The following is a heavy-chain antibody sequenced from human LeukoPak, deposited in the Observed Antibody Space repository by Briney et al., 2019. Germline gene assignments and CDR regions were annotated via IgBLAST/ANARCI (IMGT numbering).Heavy chain of an antibody. J-gene: IGHJ4*02. V-gene: IGHV1-18*01. D-gene: IGHD1-26*01. Sequence: ASVKVSCKASGYTFTSCGISWVRQAPRQGLEWMEWISAYNGNTNYAQKLQGRVTMTTDTSTSTAYMELRSLRSDDTAVYYCARGGEWELLPGDFDYWGQGTLVTVSS. CDR1: GYTFTSCG. CDR3: ARGGEWELLPGDFDY. CDR2: ISAYNGNT.